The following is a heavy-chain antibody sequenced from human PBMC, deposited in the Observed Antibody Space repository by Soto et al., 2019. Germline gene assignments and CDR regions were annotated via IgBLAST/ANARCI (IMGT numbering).Heavy chain of an antibody. V-gene: IGHV1-18*01. CDR3: ARDCSSTSCYEGRYYYYGMDV. D-gene: IGHD2-2*01. Sequence: SVKVSCKASGYTFTSYGISWVRQAPGKELEWMGWISAYNGNTNYAQKLQGRVTMTTDTSTSTAYMELRSLRSDDTAVYYCARDCSSTSCYEGRYYYYGMDVWGQGTTVTVSS. J-gene: IGHJ6*02. CDR2: ISAYNGNT. CDR1: GYTFTSYG.